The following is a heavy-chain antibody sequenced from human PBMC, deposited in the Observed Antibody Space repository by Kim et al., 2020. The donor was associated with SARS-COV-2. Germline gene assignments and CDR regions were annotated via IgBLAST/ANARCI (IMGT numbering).Heavy chain of an antibody. V-gene: IGHV1-2*02. CDR1: GYTFTGYY. D-gene: IGHD3-22*01. CDR2: INPNSGGT. J-gene: IGHJ4*02. Sequence: ASVKVSCKASGYTFTGYYMHWVRQAPGQGLEWMGWINPNSGGTNYAQNFHGRVTITRDTSISTAYMELSRLRSDDTAVYYCARTPRTYYYASSGQYYFDYWGQGTLVTVSS. CDR3: ARTPRTYYYASSGQYYFDY.